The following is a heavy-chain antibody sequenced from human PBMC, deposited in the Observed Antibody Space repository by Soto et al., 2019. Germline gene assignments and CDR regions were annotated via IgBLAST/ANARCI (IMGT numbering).Heavy chain of an antibody. Sequence: QVQLVQSGAEVKKPGSSVKVSCKASGGTFSSYAISWVRQAPGQGLEWMGGIIPIFGTANYAQKFQGRVTITAEESTSTAYMELSSLRSEDTAVYYCARDWGDIVVVPAATRGGMDVWGQGTTVTVSS. V-gene: IGHV1-69*01. CDR1: GGTFSSYA. CDR2: IIPIFGTA. J-gene: IGHJ6*02. CDR3: ARDWGDIVVVPAATRGGMDV. D-gene: IGHD2-2*01.